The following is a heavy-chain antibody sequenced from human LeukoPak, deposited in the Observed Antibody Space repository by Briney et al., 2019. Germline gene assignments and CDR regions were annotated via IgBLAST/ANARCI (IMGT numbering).Heavy chain of an antibody. V-gene: IGHV4-59*08. CDR3: ASLIYDSSGYYFDK. CDR1: GGSISSYH. Sequence: SDTLSLTCTVSGGSISSYHWSWIRQSPGKGLEWMGYIQYSGSTNRNPSLKSRVTISVDTSKNQFSLKLSSVTAADTAVYYCASLIYDSSGYYFDKWGQGTLVTVSS. CDR2: IQYSGST. J-gene: IGHJ4*02. D-gene: IGHD3-22*01.